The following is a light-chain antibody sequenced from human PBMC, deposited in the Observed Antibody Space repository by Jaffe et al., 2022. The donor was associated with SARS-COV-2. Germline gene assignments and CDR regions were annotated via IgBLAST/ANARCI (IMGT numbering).Light chain of an antibody. CDR3: QQTYATPWT. V-gene: IGKV1-39*01. Sequence: DIQMTQSPSSLSASVGDRVTITCRASQGVTTSLNWCQQKPGKAPRVLIYDASNLRSGVPSRFSGSGSGTDFTLTISSVQPEDFATYYCQQTYATPWTFGQGTRVEIK. J-gene: IGKJ1*01. CDR2: DAS. CDR1: QGVTTS.